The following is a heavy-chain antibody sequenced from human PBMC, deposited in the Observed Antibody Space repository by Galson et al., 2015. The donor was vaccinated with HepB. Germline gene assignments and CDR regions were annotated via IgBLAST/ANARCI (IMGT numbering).Heavy chain of an antibody. Sequence: PALVKPTQTLTLTCTFSGFSLSTSGMCVSWIRQPPGKALEWLARIDWDDDKYYSTSLKTWLTISKDTSKNQVVLTMTNMDPVDTATYYCARVKYSSTDFDYWGQGTLVTVSS. CDR3: ARVKYSSTDFDY. CDR1: GFSLSTSGMC. D-gene: IGHD6-13*01. J-gene: IGHJ4*02. V-gene: IGHV2-70*11. CDR2: IDWDDDK.